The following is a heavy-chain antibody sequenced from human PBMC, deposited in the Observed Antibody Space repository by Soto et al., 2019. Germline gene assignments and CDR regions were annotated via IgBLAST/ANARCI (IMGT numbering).Heavy chain of an antibody. J-gene: IGHJ4*02. CDR3: ASRRSGYSLDY. Sequence: PSETLSLTCTVSGASINSGDYYWSWIRQHPGKGLEWMGYIYYSGTTYYNPSLQRRVTISIDKSKNLFSLKLTSVTAADTAVYYCASRRSGYSLDYWDQGTLVTVSS. CDR1: GASINSGDYY. V-gene: IGHV4-31*03. CDR2: IYYSGTT. D-gene: IGHD3-22*01.